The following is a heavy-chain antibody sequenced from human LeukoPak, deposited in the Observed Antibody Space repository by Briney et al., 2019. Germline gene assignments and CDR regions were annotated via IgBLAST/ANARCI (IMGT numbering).Heavy chain of an antibody. Sequence: SETLSLTCTVSGGSISSYYWSWIRKPPGKGLEWIGYIYYSGSTNYNPSLKSRVTISVDTSKNQFSLKLSSVTAADTAAYYCARADTAMGNYYYYGMDVWGQGTTVTVSS. CDR2: IYYSGST. D-gene: IGHD5-18*01. J-gene: IGHJ6*02. CDR1: GGSISSYY. V-gene: IGHV4-59*01. CDR3: ARADTAMGNYYYYGMDV.